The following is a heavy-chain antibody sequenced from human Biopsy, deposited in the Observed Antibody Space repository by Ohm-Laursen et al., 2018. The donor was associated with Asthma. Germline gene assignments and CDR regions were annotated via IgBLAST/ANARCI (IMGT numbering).Heavy chain of an antibody. Sequence: SLRLSCAASGFTVSRAHMFWVRQAPGKGLEWVAVISYDGTNKDYADSVKGRFTFSRDNSQNTLSLEMNSLRVEDTAVYYCARDLRSDNWNPWGMDVWGLGTTVTVAS. J-gene: IGHJ6*02. D-gene: IGHD1-20*01. CDR3: ARDLRSDNWNPWGMDV. CDR2: ISYDGTNK. CDR1: GFTVSRAH. V-gene: IGHV3-30*03.